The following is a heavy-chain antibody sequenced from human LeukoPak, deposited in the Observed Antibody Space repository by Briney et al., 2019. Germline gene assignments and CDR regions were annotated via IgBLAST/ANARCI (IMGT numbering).Heavy chain of an antibody. J-gene: IGHJ4*02. CDR3: ARTSSSSDFDY. CDR1: GGLISSGDFY. Sequence: PSETLSLTCTVSGGLISSGDFYWSWIRQPPGKGLEWIGYISYSGNTYYNPSLKSRVTMSVDTSKNQFSLKLSSVTAADTAVYYCARTSSSSDFDYWGQGTLVTVSS. D-gene: IGHD6-6*01. CDR2: ISYSGNT. V-gene: IGHV4-30-4*02.